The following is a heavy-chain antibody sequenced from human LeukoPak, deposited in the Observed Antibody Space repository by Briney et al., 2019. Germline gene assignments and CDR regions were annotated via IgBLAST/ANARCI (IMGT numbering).Heavy chain of an antibody. CDR1: GGSISSSSYY. J-gene: IGHJ4*02. CDR3: ARQNSYSSGRYFDY. CDR2: IYYSGST. V-gene: IGHV4-39*01. Sequence: SETLSLTCTVSGGSISSSSYYWGWIRQPPGKGLEWIGSIYYSGSTYYNPSLKSRVTISVDTSKNQFSLKLSSVTAADTAVYYCARQNSYSSGRYFDYWGQGTLVTVSS. D-gene: IGHD6-19*01.